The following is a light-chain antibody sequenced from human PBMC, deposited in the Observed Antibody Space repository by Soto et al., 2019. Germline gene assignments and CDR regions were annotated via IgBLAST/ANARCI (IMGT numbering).Light chain of an antibody. CDR1: QSVSSN. J-gene: IGKJ1*01. CDR2: GAT. Sequence: EIVMTQSPATLSVSPGDRVTLSCRASQSVSSNLAWYQQKPGQPPRLFIYGATSRATGVPARFSGSRSGTEFTLTINSLQSEDVAIYYCQHYSNWPPWTFGQGTKVDIK. V-gene: IGKV3-15*01. CDR3: QHYSNWPPWT.